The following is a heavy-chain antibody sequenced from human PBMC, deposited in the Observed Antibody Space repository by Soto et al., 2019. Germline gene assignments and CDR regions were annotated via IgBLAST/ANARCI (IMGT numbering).Heavy chain of an antibody. V-gene: IGHV5-51*01. J-gene: IGHJ4*02. CDR1: GYSFTSYW. CDR3: ARQKGYDSSGYSCFDY. Sequence: GAPLKISCKGSGYSFTSYWIGWVRQMPGEGLEWMGIIYPGDSDTRYSPSFQGQVTISADKSISTAYLQWSSLKASDTAMYYCARQKGYDSSGYSCFDYWGQGTLVTVSS. CDR2: IYPGDSDT. D-gene: IGHD3-22*01.